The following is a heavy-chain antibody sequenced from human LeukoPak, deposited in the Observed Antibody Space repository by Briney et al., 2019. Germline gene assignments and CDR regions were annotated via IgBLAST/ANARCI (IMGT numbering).Heavy chain of an antibody. J-gene: IGHJ4*02. CDR1: GFTFSSYG. CDR2: ISYDGSNK. D-gene: IGHD2-15*01. V-gene: IGHV3-30*18. Sequence: GGSLRLSRAASGFTFSSYGMHWVRQAPGKGLEWVAVISYDGSNKYYADSVKGRFTISRDNSKNTLYLQMNSLRAEDTAVYYCAKDQSRVVAVPIGPFDYWGQGTLDAHSS. CDR3: AKDQSRVVAVPIGPFDY.